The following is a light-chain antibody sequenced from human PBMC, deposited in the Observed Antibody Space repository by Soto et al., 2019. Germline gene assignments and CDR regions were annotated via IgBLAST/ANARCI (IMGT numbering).Light chain of an antibody. J-gene: IGKJ1*01. CDR2: EAS. CDR1: QSISGS. V-gene: IGKV1-5*03. CDR3: QQYNGFWT. Sequence: DIQMTQSPSTLSASVGDRVTITCRASQSISGSLAWYQQKPGKAPKLLIYEASNLKSGVPSRFSGSGSGTEYTLTIGSLQPDDSASYYCQQYNGFWTFGQGTRVEI.